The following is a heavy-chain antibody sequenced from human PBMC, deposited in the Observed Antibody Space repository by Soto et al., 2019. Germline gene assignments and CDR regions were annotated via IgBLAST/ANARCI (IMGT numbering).Heavy chain of an antibody. D-gene: IGHD2-2*01. V-gene: IGHV4-4*07. CDR1: GGSISRYY. CDR2: IYTSGST. J-gene: IGHJ6*02. Sequence: SETLSLTCTVSGGSISRYYWSWIRQPAGKGLEWIGRIYTSGSTNYNPSLKSRVTMSVDTSKNQFSLKLSSVTAADTAVYYCASSLYCSSTSCYYYGMDVWGQGTTVTVS. CDR3: ASSLYCSSTSCYYYGMDV.